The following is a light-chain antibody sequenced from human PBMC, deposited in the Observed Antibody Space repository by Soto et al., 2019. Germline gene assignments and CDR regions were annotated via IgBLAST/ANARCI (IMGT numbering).Light chain of an antibody. Sequence: QPVLTQSPSASASLGASVKLTCTLSSGHSSHAIAWHQQQPGKGPRYLMKLNSDGSHNKGDGLPDRFSGSSSGADRYLTISSLQSEDEADYYCQTWGTGIRVFGGGTKLTVL. CDR2: LNSDGSH. J-gene: IGLJ3*02. V-gene: IGLV4-69*01. CDR1: SGHSSHA. CDR3: QTWGTGIRV.